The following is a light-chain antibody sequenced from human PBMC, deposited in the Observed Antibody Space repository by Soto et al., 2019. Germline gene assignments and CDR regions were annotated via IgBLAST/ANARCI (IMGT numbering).Light chain of an antibody. Sequence: EIVLTQSPGTLSLSPGESATLSCRASQTVNSGYLAWYQQKPGQAPRLLIYGASSRATGIPDRFSGSGSGTDFTLTISRLEPEDFAVYFCQQYGSSPQTFGQGTKVDIK. V-gene: IGKV3-20*01. CDR2: GAS. J-gene: IGKJ1*01. CDR1: QTVNSGY. CDR3: QQYGSSPQT.